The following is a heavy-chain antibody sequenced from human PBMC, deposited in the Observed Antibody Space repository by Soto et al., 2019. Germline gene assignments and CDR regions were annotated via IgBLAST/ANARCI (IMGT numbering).Heavy chain of an antibody. V-gene: IGHV4-59*01. CDR2: TYHRGST. CDR1: GVSIRSYF. D-gene: IGHD2-15*01. Sequence: SETRSLTCSVSGVSIRSYFWTWIRQPPGRGLEWIGYTYHRGSTNYIPSLKSRVAISLDTSENQFSLKVNSVTAADTAVYYCARIGGYHGPPEYWGKRTPLIVSA. CDR3: ARIGGYHGPPEY. J-gene: IGHJ4*02.